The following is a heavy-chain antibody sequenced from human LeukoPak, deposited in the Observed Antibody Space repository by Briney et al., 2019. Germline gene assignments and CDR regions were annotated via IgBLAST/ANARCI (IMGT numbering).Heavy chain of an antibody. V-gene: IGHV3-74*01. J-gene: IGHJ4*02. CDR2: VSPDGSAT. CDR1: GFTFSTSW. Sequence: PGGSLRLSCAASGFTFSTSWMNWVRQGPGRGPVWASRVSPDGSATAYADSVKGRFTVSRDNAKNALYLQMNSLRADDTAVYYCRYGSSSGDYWGQGSLVTVSS. D-gene: IGHD6-6*01. CDR3: RYGSSSGDY.